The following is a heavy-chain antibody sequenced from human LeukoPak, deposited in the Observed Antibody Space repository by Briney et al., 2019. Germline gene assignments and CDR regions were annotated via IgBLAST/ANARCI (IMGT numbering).Heavy chain of an antibody. Sequence: GESLKISCKGSGHSFTSYWISWVRQMPGKGLEWMGRIDPSDSYTNYSPSFQGHVTISADKSISTAYLQWSSLKASDTAMYYCARLRSTVATGYNWFDPWGQGTLVTVSS. CDR1: GHSFTSYW. D-gene: IGHD4-23*01. CDR2: IDPSDSYT. CDR3: ARLRSTVATGYNWFDP. J-gene: IGHJ5*02. V-gene: IGHV5-10-1*01.